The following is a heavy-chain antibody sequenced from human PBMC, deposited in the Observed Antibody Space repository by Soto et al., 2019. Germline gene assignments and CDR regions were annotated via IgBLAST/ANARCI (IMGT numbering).Heavy chain of an antibody. CDR3: ATESASKNNDVWSGYHYYYGMDV. V-gene: IGHV1-18*01. CDR1: GYTFTSYG. D-gene: IGHD3-3*01. Sequence: QVQLVQSGAEVKKPGASVKVSCKASGYTFTSYGISWVRQAPGQGLEWMGWISAYNGNTNYAQKLQGRVTMTTDTSTRRADRVLRSLRSDDTPVDYCATESASKNNDVWSGYHYYYGMDVWGQGTTVTVSS. J-gene: IGHJ6*02. CDR2: ISAYNGNT.